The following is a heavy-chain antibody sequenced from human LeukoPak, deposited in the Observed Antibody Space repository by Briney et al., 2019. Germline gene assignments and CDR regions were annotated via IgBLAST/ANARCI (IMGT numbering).Heavy chain of an antibody. CDR3: AHIRYDYTRLDY. V-gene: IGHV2-5*02. CDR2: IYWDDDK. Sequence: SGPTLVKPTQTLTLTCTFSGFSLSTSGVGVGWIRQPPGKALEWLALIYWDDDKRYSPSLKSGLTITKDTSKNQVVLTMTNMDPVDTATYYCAHIRYDYTRLDYWGQGTLVTVSS. CDR1: GFSLSTSGVG. J-gene: IGHJ4*02. D-gene: IGHD4-11*01.